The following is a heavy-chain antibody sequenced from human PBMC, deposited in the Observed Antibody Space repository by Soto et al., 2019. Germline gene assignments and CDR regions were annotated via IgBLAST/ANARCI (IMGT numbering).Heavy chain of an antibody. Sequence: SEALSITCTDFSASTGSKSYTWDSISQSSEKGLEWIGSIYYSGTTYYNPSLNSRVTVSVDTSKNQFSLKVTSVTAADTAVYYCARLHGYCISSSCHGHYAMDVWGQGTTVT. CDR3: ARLHGYCISSSCHGHYAMDV. J-gene: IGHJ6*02. CDR2: IYYSGTT. D-gene: IGHD2-2*01. V-gene: IGHV4-39*01. CDR1: SASTGSKSYT.